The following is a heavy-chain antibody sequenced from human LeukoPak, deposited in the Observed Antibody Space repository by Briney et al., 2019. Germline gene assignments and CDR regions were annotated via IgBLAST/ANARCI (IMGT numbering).Heavy chain of an antibody. CDR2: ISTYNGDT. J-gene: IGHJ1*01. Sequence: ASVKVSCKASGYTFTTYGISWVRQAPGRGLEWMGWISTYNGDTSYAQNLQGRVSMTRDTSTSTAYIELRSLRSDDTAVYYCARDLCLRHPCPLQYWGQGTLLTVSS. CDR3: ARDLCLRHPCPLQY. CDR1: GYTFTTYG. D-gene: IGHD5/OR15-5a*01. V-gene: IGHV1-18*01.